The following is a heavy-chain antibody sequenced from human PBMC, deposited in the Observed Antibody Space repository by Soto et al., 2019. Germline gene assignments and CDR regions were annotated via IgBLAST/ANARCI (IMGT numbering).Heavy chain of an antibody. Sequence: PGGSLRLSCAASGFTFSSYGMHWVRQAPGKGLEWVAVIWYDGSNKYYADSVKGRFTISRDNSKNTLYLQMNSLRAEDTAVYYCARDRFYCSSTSCSADLVHYYYYGMDVWGQGTTVTVSS. CDR3: ARDRFYCSSTSCSADLVHYYYYGMDV. J-gene: IGHJ6*02. D-gene: IGHD2-2*01. CDR2: IWYDGSNK. CDR1: GFTFSSYG. V-gene: IGHV3-33*01.